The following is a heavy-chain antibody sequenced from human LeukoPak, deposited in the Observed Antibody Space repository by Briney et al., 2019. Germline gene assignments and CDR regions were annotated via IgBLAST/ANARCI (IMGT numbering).Heavy chain of an antibody. CDR3: ARERGYYDFWSGQTNNWFDP. Sequence: SETLSLTCTVSGGSISSGDYYWSWIRQPPGKGLEWIGYIYYSGSTYYNPSLKSRVTISVDTSKNQFSLKLSSVTAADTAVYYCARERGYYDFWSGQTNNWFDPWGQGTLVTVSS. J-gene: IGHJ5*02. V-gene: IGHV4-30-4*01. CDR1: GGSISSGDYY. CDR2: IYYSGST. D-gene: IGHD3-3*01.